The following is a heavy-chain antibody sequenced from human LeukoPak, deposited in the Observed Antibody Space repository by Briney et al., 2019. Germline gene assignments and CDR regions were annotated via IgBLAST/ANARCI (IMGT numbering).Heavy chain of an antibody. J-gene: IGHJ6*03. CDR1: GGSFSGYY. V-gene: IGHV4-34*01. Sequence: PSETLSLTCAVYGGSFSGYYLSWIRQPQGKGLEWIGEINHSGSTNYNPSLKSRVTISVDTSKNQFSLKLSSVTAADTAVYYCARPPVYDFWSGYVGSYYMDVWGKGTTVTVSS. D-gene: IGHD3-3*01. CDR3: ARPPVYDFWSGYVGSYYMDV. CDR2: INHSGST.